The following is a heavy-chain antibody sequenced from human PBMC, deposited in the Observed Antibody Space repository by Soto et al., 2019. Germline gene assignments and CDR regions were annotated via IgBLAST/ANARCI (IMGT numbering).Heavy chain of an antibody. CDR2: IYYSGTT. CDR1: GGSISSNSYY. D-gene: IGHD3-10*01. Sequence: SETLSLTCSVSGGSISSNSYYWGWVRQPPGKGLEWIGNIYYSGTTYYNTSLKSRVTISVDTSNNQFSLKLSSVTAADTAVYYCARLVGLASFDYSGQGTLVTVSS. V-gene: IGHV4-39*01. J-gene: IGHJ4*02. CDR3: ARLVGLASFDY.